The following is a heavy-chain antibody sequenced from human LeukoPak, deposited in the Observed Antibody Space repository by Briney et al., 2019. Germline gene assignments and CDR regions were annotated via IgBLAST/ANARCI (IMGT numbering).Heavy chain of an antibody. D-gene: IGHD6-13*01. CDR2: IYYSGST. CDR1: GGSFSGHY. CDR3: ARRTIAAAGTDFDY. J-gene: IGHJ4*02. V-gene: IGHV4-39*02. Sequence: SETLSLTCAVYGGSFSGHYWGWIRQPPGKGLEWIGSIYYSGSTYYNPSLKSRVTISIDTSKNHFSLNLASVTAADTAFYYCARRTIAAAGTDFDYWGQGTLVTVSS.